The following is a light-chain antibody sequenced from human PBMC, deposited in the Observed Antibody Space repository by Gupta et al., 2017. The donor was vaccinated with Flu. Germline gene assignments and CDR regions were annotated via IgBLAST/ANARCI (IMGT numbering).Light chain of an antibody. CDR2: ENN. J-gene: IGLJ2*01. CDR3: GTWDSSLSAEV. CDR1: SSNIGNNY. V-gene: IGLV1-51*02. Sequence: QSVLTQPPSVSAAPGQKVTISCSGSSSNIGNNYVPWYQQLPGTAPKLLIYENNKRPSGIPDRFSGSKSGTSATLGITGLQTGDEADYYCGTWDSSLSAEVFGGGTKLTVL.